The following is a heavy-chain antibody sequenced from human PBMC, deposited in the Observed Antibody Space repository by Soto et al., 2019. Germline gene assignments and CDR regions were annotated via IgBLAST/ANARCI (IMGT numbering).Heavy chain of an antibody. J-gene: IGHJ4*02. CDR1: GFTFSDYP. D-gene: IGHD4-17*01. V-gene: IGHV3-30-3*02. CDR3: ANELRGKGY. CDR2: ISYDGRVK. Sequence: GGSLRLSCAASGFTFSDYPMHWVSQAPGKGLEWVAVISYDGRVKYYVDSVKGRFTISRDDSKNTLYPQMNSLRAEDTAVYYCANELRGKGYWGQGTLVTVSS.